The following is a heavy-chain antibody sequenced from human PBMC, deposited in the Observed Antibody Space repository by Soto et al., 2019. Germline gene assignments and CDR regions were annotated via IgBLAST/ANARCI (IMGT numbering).Heavy chain of an antibody. CDR1: GGTISSGVYY. J-gene: IGHJ6*02. CDR2: IYYSGST. D-gene: IGHD2-21*01. CDR3: ARDLSILHTNYGLDV. Sequence: SETPSLACTFSGGTISSGVYYWPWIRQHPGKGLELIGYIYYSGSTYYNPSLKSRVTISVDTSKNQFSLKLSSVTAADTAVYYCARDLSILHTNYGLDVWGPGTTVPVSS. V-gene: IGHV4-31*03.